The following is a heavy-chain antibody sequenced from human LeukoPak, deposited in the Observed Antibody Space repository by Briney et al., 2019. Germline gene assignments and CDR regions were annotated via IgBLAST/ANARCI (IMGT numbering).Heavy chain of an antibody. V-gene: IGHV3-23*01. CDR3: AKDLTTVTTGDY. CDR2: ISNSGGST. J-gene: IGHJ4*02. Sequence: PGGSLRLSCAASGFTFSTYVMSWVRQTPGKGLEWVSTISNSGGSTYNADSVKGRFTISRDNSKNTLYLQMNSLRAEDTAVYYCAKDLTTVTTGDYWGQGTLVTVSS. D-gene: IGHD4-17*01. CDR1: GFTFSTYV.